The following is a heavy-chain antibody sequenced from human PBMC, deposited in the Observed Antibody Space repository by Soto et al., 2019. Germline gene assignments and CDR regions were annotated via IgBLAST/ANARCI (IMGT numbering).Heavy chain of an antibody. Sequence: SETLCLTCTVSGGSISSYYWSWIRQPAGKGLEWIGRIYTSGSTNYNPSLKSRVTMSVDTSKNQFSLKLSSVTAADTAVYYCARDSSGYPLRYDAFDIWGQGTMVTVSS. J-gene: IGHJ3*02. CDR1: GGSISSYY. V-gene: IGHV4-4*07. CDR3: ARDSSGYPLRYDAFDI. CDR2: IYTSGST. D-gene: IGHD3-22*01.